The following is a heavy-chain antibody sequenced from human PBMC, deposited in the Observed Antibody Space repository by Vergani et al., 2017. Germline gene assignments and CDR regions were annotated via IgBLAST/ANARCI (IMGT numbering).Heavy chain of an antibody. V-gene: IGHV3-72*01. Sequence: EVQLVESGGGLVQPGGSLRLSCAASGFTFSDHYMDWVRQAPGKGLEWVGRTRNKANSYTTEYAASVKGRFTMARDESKNSLYLQMNSLKIEDTAVYYCAKLGYGSSITGRQAIDVWGEGRMV. J-gene: IGHJ3*01. CDR3: AKLGYGSSITGRQAIDV. D-gene: IGHD2-2*01. CDR2: TRNKANSYTT. CDR1: GFTFSDHY.